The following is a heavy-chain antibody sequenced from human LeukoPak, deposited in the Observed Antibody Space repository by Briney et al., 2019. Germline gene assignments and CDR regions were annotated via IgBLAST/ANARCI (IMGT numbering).Heavy chain of an antibody. Sequence: GGSLRLSCAASGFTFSSYELNWVRQAPGKGLEWVSYISDTGSTIYYADSVEGRFTISRDNAKNSLYLQMNSLRGEDTAVYYCARGRYSFGWGEDAFDIWGQGTVVTVSS. CDR2: ISDTGSTI. CDR3: ARGRYSFGWGEDAFDI. V-gene: IGHV3-48*03. CDR1: GFTFSSYE. J-gene: IGHJ3*02. D-gene: IGHD5-18*01.